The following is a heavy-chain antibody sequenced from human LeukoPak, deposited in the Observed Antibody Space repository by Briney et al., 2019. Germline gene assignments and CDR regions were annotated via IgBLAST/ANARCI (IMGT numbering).Heavy chain of an antibody. D-gene: IGHD6-19*01. CDR2: TNPNSGGT. J-gene: IGHJ4*02. CDR3: AREGAVAGTDGYFDY. CDR1: GYTFTGYY. Sequence: ASVRVSCKASGYTFTGYYMHWVRQAPGQGLEWMGWTNPNSGGTNYAQKFQGRVTMTRDTSISTAYMELSRLRSDDTAVYYCAREGAVAGTDGYFDYWGQGTLVTVSS. V-gene: IGHV1-2*02.